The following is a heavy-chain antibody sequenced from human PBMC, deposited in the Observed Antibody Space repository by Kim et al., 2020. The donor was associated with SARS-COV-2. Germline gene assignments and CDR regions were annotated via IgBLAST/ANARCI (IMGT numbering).Heavy chain of an antibody. Sequence: SETLSLTCTVSGGSVSSGSYYWSWIRQPPGKGLEWIGYIYYSGSTNYNPSLKSRVTISVDTSKNQFSLKLSSVTAADTAVYYCARGTLGEGDYTVTIDYWGQGTLVTVSS. D-gene: IGHD4-17*01. CDR3: ARGTLGEGDYTVTIDY. CDR2: IYYSGST. V-gene: IGHV4-61*01. J-gene: IGHJ4*02. CDR1: GGSVSSGSYY.